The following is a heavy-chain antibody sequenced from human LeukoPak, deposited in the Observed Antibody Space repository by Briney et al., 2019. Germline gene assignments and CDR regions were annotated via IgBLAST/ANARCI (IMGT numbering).Heavy chain of an antibody. Sequence: SVKVSCKASGGTFSNYAINWVRQAPGQGLEWMGGIIPIFGTANYAQKFQGRVTVTADESTSTAYMELSSLRSEDTAVYYCARGHGAHYGDYVSGWFDPWGQGTLVTVSS. D-gene: IGHD4-17*01. J-gene: IGHJ5*02. V-gene: IGHV1-69*01. CDR1: GGTFSNYA. CDR3: ARGHGAHYGDYVSGWFDP. CDR2: IIPIFGTA.